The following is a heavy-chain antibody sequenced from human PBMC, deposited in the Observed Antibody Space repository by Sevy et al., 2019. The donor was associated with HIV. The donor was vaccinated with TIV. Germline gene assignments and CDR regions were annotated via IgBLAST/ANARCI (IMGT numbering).Heavy chain of an antibody. J-gene: IGHJ4*02. D-gene: IGHD6-6*01. V-gene: IGHV3-30-3*01. Sequence: GGSLRLSCAASGFTFSSYAMHWVRQAPGKGLEWVAVISYDGSNKYYADSVKGRFTISRDNSKNTLYLQMNSLRAEDTAVYYCAREMFIAARFLFDYWGQGTLVTVSS. CDR3: AREMFIAARFLFDY. CDR1: GFTFSSYA. CDR2: ISYDGSNK.